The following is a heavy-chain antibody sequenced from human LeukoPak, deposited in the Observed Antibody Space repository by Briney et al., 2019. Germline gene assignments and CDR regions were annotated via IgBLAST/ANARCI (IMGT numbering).Heavy chain of an antibody. J-gene: IGHJ2*01. Sequence: SETLSLTCTVSGGPISSSFWSWIRQPPGKGLEWIGHIYHSGSTNYNPSLKSRVTISVDTSKNQFSLKLSSVTAADTAVYSCARRGANSGSYSHFDLWGRGTLVTVSA. CDR1: GGPISSSF. CDR2: IYHSGST. V-gene: IGHV4-59*01. D-gene: IGHD1-26*01. CDR3: ARRGANSGSYSHFDL.